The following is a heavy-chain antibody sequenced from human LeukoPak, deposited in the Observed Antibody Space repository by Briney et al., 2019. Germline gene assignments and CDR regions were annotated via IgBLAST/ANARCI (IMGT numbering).Heavy chain of an antibody. CDR1: GYTFTGYY. CDR2: INPNSGGT. Sequence: ASVKVSCKASGYTFTGYYMHWVRQAPGQGLEGMGWINPNSGGTNYAQKFQGRVTMTRDTSISTAYMELSRLRSDDTAVYYCASGAAAGIHYYYGMDVWGQGTTVTVSS. V-gene: IGHV1-2*02. CDR3: ASGAAAGIHYYYGMDV. D-gene: IGHD6-13*01. J-gene: IGHJ6*02.